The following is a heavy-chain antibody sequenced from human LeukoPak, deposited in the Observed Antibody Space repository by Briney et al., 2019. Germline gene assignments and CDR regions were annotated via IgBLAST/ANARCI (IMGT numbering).Heavy chain of an antibody. V-gene: IGHV3-23*01. Sequence: GGSLRLSCAASGFTFSSYAMSWVRQAPGKGLEWVSAISGSGGSTYYADSVKGRFTISRDNSKNTLYLQMNSLRAEDTAVYYCAKRLGAAMVLSPVDYWGQGTLVTVSS. CDR3: AKRLGAAMVLSPVDY. CDR1: GFTFSSYA. D-gene: IGHD5-18*01. CDR2: ISGSGGST. J-gene: IGHJ4*02.